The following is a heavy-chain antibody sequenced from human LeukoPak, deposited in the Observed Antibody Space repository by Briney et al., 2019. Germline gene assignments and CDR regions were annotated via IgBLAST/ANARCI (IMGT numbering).Heavy chain of an antibody. CDR2: INNDGSST. J-gene: IGHJ4*02. Sequence: PGGSLRLSCAASGFTFSSYWMHWVRQAPGKGLVWVSRINNDGSSTSYADSVKGRFTISRDNAKNTLYLQMNSLRAEDTAVYYCARGQYSSGWYYFDYWGQGTLVTVSS. CDR3: ARGQYSSGWYYFDY. V-gene: IGHV3-74*01. D-gene: IGHD6-19*01. CDR1: GFTFSSYW.